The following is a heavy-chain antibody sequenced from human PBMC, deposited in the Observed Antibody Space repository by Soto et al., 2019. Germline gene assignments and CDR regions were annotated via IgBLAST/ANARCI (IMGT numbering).Heavy chain of an antibody. CDR3: AGVHYYGSGLDY. CDR2: IYYSGST. Sequence: QVQLQESGPGLVKPSETLSLTCTVSGGSISSYYWSWIRQPPGKGLEWIGYIYYSGSTNYNPSLTSRVTTSVATSKNQSSLKLSSVTAADTAVYYCAGVHYYGSGLDYWGQGTLVTVSS. CDR1: GGSISSYY. V-gene: IGHV4-59*01. J-gene: IGHJ4*02. D-gene: IGHD3-10*01.